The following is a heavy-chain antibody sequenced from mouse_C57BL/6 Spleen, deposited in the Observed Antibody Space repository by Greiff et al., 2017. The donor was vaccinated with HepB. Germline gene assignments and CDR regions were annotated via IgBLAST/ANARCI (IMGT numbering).Heavy chain of an antibody. J-gene: IGHJ4*01. D-gene: IGHD1-1*01. V-gene: IGHV1-15*01. CDR1: GYTFTDYE. CDR2: IDPETGGT. Sequence: QVQLKQSGAELVRPGASVTLSCKASGYTFTDYEMHWVKQTPVHGLEWIGAIDPETGGTAYNQKFKGKAILTADKSSSTAYMELRSLTSEDSAVYYCTRGDYYGSSYTYYYAMDYWGQGTSVTVSS. CDR3: TRGDYYGSSYTYYYAMDY.